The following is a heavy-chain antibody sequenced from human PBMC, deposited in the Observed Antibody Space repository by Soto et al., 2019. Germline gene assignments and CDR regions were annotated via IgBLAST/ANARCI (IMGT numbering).Heavy chain of an antibody. J-gene: IGHJ4*02. CDR1: GFTLSSYG. V-gene: IGHV3-30*18. CDR3: AKERYSSSSPDFDY. Sequence: QVHLVESGGGVVQPGRSLRLACAASGFTLSSYGMHWVRQAPGKGLEWVAVISYDGSNKYYADSVKGRFTISRDNSKNTLYLQMNSLRAEDTAVYYCAKERYSSSSPDFDYWGQGTLVTVSS. CDR2: ISYDGSNK. D-gene: IGHD6-6*01.